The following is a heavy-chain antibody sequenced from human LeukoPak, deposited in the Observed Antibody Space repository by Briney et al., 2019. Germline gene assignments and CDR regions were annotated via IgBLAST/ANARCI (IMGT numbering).Heavy chain of an antibody. CDR2: INHSGST. J-gene: IGHJ4*02. Sequence: PSETLSLTCAVYGGSFSGYYWSWIRQPPGKGLEWIGEINHSGSTNYNPSLKSRVTISVDTSKNQFSLKLSSVTAADTAVYYCARQLGRDGYNFLDYWGQGTLVTVSS. D-gene: IGHD5-24*01. CDR3: ARQLGRDGYNFLDY. CDR1: GGSFSGYY. V-gene: IGHV4-34*01.